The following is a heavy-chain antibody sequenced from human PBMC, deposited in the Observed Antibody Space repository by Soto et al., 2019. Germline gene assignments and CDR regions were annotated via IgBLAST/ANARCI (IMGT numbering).Heavy chain of an antibody. CDR3: AKDLFELAGRGRMDV. J-gene: IGHJ6*02. D-gene: IGHD3-16*01. Sequence: QVQLVESGGGVVQPGRSLRLSCAASGFTFSRYEMYWVRQAPGKGLEWVAVISFDGRNKYYADSVKGRFTIFRDYSKNTLYLQMNSLRGEDTAVYYCAKDLFELAGRGRMDVWGQGTTVTVSS. CDR1: GFTFSRYE. V-gene: IGHV3-30*18. CDR2: ISFDGRNK.